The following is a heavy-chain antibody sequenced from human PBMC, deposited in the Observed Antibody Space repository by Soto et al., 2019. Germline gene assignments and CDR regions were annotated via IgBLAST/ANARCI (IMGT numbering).Heavy chain of an antibody. CDR2: IRSKAYGGTT. J-gene: IGHJ6*02. Sequence: SLRLSCTASGFTFGDYAMSWVRQAPGKGLEWVGFIRSKAYGGTTEYAASVKGRFTISRDDSKSIAYLQMNTLKTEDTAVYYCTRASSWYSYYYYGMDVWGQGTTVTVSS. CDR3: TRASSWYSYYYYGMDV. CDR1: GFTFGDYA. V-gene: IGHV3-49*04. D-gene: IGHD6-13*01.